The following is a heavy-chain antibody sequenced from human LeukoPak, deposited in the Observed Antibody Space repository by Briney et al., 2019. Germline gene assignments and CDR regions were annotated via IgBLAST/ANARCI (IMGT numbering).Heavy chain of an antibody. CDR3: ARDHYGDYSYDY. CDR2: ISSTGTYI. J-gene: IGHJ4*02. CDR1: GFTFSSYA. Sequence: GGSLRLSCAASGFTFSSYAMSWVRQAPGKGLEWVSSISSTGTYIYYADSMKGRFTISRDNAKNSLYLQMNSLRAEDTAVYYCARDHYGDYSYDYWGQGTLVTVSS. D-gene: IGHD4-17*01. V-gene: IGHV3-21*01.